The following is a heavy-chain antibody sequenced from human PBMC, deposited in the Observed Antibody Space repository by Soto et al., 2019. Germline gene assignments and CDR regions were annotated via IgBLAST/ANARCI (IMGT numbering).Heavy chain of an antibody. CDR2: INSDGSST. D-gene: IGHD2-15*01. J-gene: IGHJ4*02. CDR1: GFTFSSYW. Sequence: EVQLVESGGGLVQPGGSLRLSCAASGFTFSSYWMHWVRQAPGKGLLWVSRINSDGSSTSYADSVKGRFTISRDNAKNTLYLQMNSRRAEDTAVYYCVRTSLVVAAATREDYWGQGTLVTVSS. CDR3: VRTSLVVAAATREDY. V-gene: IGHV3-74*01.